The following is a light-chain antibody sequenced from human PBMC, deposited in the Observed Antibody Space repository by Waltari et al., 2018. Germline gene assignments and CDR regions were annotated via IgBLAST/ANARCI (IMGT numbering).Light chain of an antibody. V-gene: IGLV2-14*01. CDR1: SSDIVDYDY. CDR3: LSYGSSYTL. Sequence: QSALTQPASVSGSPGQSITISCIISSSDIVDYDYVSWYQHHPGKAPKLIIFEVSNRPSGVSSRFSGSKSGGTASLTISGLQAEDEADYYCLSYGSSYTLFGGGTRVTVL. CDR2: EVS. J-gene: IGLJ2*01.